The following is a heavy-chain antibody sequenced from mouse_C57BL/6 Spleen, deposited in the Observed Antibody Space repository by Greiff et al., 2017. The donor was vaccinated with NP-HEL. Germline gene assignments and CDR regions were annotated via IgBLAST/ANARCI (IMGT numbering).Heavy chain of an antibody. Sequence: EVQLVESGGGLVKPGGSLKLSCAASGFTFSDYGMHWVRQAPEKGLEWVAYISSGSSTIYYAGTVKGRFTISRDNAKNTLFLQMTSLRSEDTAMYYCATSITTVVATSFDYWGQGTTLTVSS. CDR3: ATSITTVVATSFDY. V-gene: IGHV5-17*01. CDR2: ISSGSSTI. D-gene: IGHD1-1*01. CDR1: GFTFSDYG. J-gene: IGHJ2*01.